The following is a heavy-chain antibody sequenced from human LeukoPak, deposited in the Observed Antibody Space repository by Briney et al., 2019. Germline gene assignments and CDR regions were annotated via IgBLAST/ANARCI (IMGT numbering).Heavy chain of an antibody. CDR2: INPNRGGT. D-gene: IGHD2-15*01. Sequence: ASVKVSCKASGYTFTGYYMHWVRQAPGQGLEWMGWINPNRGGTNYAQKFQGRVTMTRDTSISTAYMELSRLRSDDTAVYYCARVPDCSGGSCYLGFDPWGQGTLVTVSS. J-gene: IGHJ5*02. CDR3: ARVPDCSGGSCYLGFDP. CDR1: GYTFTGYY. V-gene: IGHV1-2*02.